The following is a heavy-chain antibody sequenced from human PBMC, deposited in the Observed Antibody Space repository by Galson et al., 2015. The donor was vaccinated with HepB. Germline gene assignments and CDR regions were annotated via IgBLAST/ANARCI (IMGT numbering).Heavy chain of an antibody. CDR2: IIPIFGTA. CDR3: ATWDDFGPVRGVDY. D-gene: IGHD3-3*01. V-gene: IGHV1-69*13. Sequence: SVKVSCKASGGTFSSYAISWVRQAPGQGLEWMGGIIPIFGTANYAQKFQGRVTITADESTSTAYMELSSLRSEDTAVYYCATWDDFGPVRGVDYWGQGTLVTVSS. J-gene: IGHJ4*02. CDR1: GGTFSSYA.